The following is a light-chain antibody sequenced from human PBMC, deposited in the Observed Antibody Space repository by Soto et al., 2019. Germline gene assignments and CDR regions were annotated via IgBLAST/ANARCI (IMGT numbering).Light chain of an antibody. CDR1: SSDVGRYIY. V-gene: IGLV2-8*01. CDR3: SSYGGSNNYV. CDR2: EVS. J-gene: IGLJ1*01. Sequence: QSALTQPPSASGSPGQSVTISCTGTSSDVGRYIYVSWYQQHPGKAPKIIMYEVSKRPSGVPDRFSASKSGNTASLTVSGLQAEDEADYYCSSYGGSNNYVFGTGTKLTVL.